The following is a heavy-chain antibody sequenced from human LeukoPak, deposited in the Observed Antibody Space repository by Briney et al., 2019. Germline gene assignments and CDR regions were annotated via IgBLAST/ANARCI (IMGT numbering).Heavy chain of an antibody. CDR1: GFTFDDYA. J-gene: IGHJ3*02. D-gene: IGHD6-13*01. Sequence: GGSPRLSCAASGFTFDDYAMHWVRQAPGKGLEWVSGISWNSGSIGYADSVKGRFTISRDNAKNSLYLQMNSLRAEDTALYYCAKDPHFTIAAGFAFDIWGQGTMVTVSS. V-gene: IGHV3-9*01. CDR3: AKDPHFTIAAGFAFDI. CDR2: ISWNSGSI.